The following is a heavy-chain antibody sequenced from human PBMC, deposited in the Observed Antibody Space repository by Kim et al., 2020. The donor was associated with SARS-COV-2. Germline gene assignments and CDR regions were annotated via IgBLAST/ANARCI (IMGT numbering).Heavy chain of an antibody. J-gene: IGHJ4*02. V-gene: IGHV4-30-2*04. Sequence: KSRVTISVDTSKNQLSLKLSSVTAADTAVYYCATSRGSGSYYKGLYYFDYWGQGTLVTVSS. D-gene: IGHD3-10*01. CDR3: ATSRGSGSYYKGLYYFDY.